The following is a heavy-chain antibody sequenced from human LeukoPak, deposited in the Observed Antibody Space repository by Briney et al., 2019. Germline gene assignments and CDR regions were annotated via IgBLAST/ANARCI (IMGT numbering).Heavy chain of an antibody. V-gene: IGHV4-39*01. Sequence: SETLSLTCTVSGGSTTSSSYYWVWIRQPPGEGLEWIGSMFHGGSTYDNPSLKSRATISGDTSKNQFPLKLSSVIATDTALYYCARAFSSGYWLDPWGQGTLVTVSS. CDR3: ARAFSSGYWLDP. D-gene: IGHD3-22*01. CDR1: GGSTTSSSYY. CDR2: MFHGGST. J-gene: IGHJ5*02.